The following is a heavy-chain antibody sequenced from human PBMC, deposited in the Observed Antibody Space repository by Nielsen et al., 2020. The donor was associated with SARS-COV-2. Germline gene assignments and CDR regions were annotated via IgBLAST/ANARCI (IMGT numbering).Heavy chain of an antibody. CDR2: IIPILGIA. J-gene: IGHJ6*02. D-gene: IGHD3-10*01. Sequence: SVKVSCKASGGTFSSYAISWVRQAPGQGLEWMGRIIPILGIANYAQKFQGRVTITADKSTSTAYMELSSLRSEDTAVYYCARDGRYYYGSGSYFFGSTGPYYYYGMDVWGQGTTVTVSS. CDR3: ARDGRYYYGSGSYFFGSTGPYYYYGMDV. V-gene: IGHV1-69*04. CDR1: GGTFSSYA.